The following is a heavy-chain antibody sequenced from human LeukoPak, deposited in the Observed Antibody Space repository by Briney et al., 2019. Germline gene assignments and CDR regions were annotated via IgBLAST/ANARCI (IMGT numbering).Heavy chain of an antibody. V-gene: IGHV3-9*01. CDR3: AKDKVWEQQLVGGYYFDY. Sequence: GGSLRLSCAASGLTFDDYAMHWVRQAPGKGLEWVSGISWNSGSIGYADSVKGRFTISRDNAKNSLYLQMNSLRAEDTALYYCAKDKVWEQQLVGGYYFDYWGQGTLVTVSS. CDR2: ISWNSGSI. J-gene: IGHJ4*02. D-gene: IGHD6-13*01. CDR1: GLTFDDYA.